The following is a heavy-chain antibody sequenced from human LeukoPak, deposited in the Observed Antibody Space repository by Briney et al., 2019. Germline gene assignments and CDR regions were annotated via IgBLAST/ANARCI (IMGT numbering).Heavy chain of an antibody. V-gene: IGHV4-39*07. CDR1: GGSISSSSYY. CDR3: ARVNGNDFWSAYKWFDP. D-gene: IGHD3-3*01. J-gene: IGHJ5*02. Sequence: SETLSLTCTVSGGSISSSSYYWGWIRQPPGKGLEWIGSIYYSGSTYYNPSLKSRVTISVDTSKNQFSLKLSSVTAADTAVYYCARVNGNDFWSAYKWFDPWGQGTLVTVSS. CDR2: IYYSGST.